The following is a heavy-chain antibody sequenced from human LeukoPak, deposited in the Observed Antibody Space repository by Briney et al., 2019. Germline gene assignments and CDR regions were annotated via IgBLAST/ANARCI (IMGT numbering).Heavy chain of an antibody. CDR1: GGSISSGDYY. J-gene: IGHJ4*02. V-gene: IGHV4-39*07. CDR3: ARVLQWLVPHFDY. Sequence: SETLSLTCTVSGGSISSGDYYWSWIRQPPGKGLEWIGEINHSGSTNYNPSLKSRVTISVDTSKNQFSLKLSSVTAADTAVYYCARVLQWLVPHFDYWGQGTLVTVSS. D-gene: IGHD6-19*01. CDR2: INHSGST.